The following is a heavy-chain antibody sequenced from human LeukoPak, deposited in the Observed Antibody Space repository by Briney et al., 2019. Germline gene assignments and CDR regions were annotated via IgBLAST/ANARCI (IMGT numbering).Heavy chain of an antibody. CDR3: ARDVGSFALGSAHFDY. J-gene: IGHJ4*02. Sequence: GGSLRLSCAASGFSFSTHGFHWVRQAPGKGLEWVVVIWYDGSKQYYTDSVKGRFTISRDDSKNTLYLQMTSLRAEDTAVYYCARDVGSFALGSAHFDYWGQGTLVTVPS. D-gene: IGHD3-16*01. CDR1: GFSFSTHG. V-gene: IGHV3-33*01. CDR2: IWYDGSKQ.